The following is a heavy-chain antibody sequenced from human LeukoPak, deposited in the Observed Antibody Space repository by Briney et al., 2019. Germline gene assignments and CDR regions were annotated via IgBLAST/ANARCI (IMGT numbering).Heavy chain of an antibody. CDR2: ISPSGDRT. J-gene: IGHJ4*02. D-gene: IGHD3-3*01. V-gene: IGHV3-23*01. CDR3: AIMHGYYDGNGFWVQ. CDR1: GFTFSSYA. Sequence: PGGSLRLSCAASGFTFSSYAMSWVRQAPGKGLEWVSFISPSGDRTSNADSVEGRFTISRDNTRNTLYLQMNSLRDEDTGVYYCAIMHGYYDGNGFWVQWGQGTLVTVSS.